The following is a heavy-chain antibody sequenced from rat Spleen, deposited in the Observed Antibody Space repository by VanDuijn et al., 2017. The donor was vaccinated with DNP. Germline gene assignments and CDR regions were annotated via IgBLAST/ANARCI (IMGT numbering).Heavy chain of an antibody. CDR1: GFSLTNYH. D-gene: IGHD3-2*01. J-gene: IGHJ2*01. CDR2: MWSDGDT. CDR3: AREREANKHPYYFDC. V-gene: IGHV2-32*01. Sequence: QVELKESGPGLVQPSQTLSLTCTVSGFSLTNYHVHWVRHPPGKGLEWMGVMWSDGDTSYNSALKSRLNISRETSKIQVVLKKNSLQTEDTATYSCAREREANKHPYYFDCWRQGVIVTVSS.